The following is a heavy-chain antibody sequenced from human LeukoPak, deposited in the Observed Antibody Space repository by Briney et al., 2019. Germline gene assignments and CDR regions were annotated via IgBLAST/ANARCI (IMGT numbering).Heavy chain of an antibody. J-gene: IGHJ6*02. CDR2: IYPGDSDT. CDR3: ARYLGRDYSNYEIGSQTHIYGMDV. CDR1: GYSFTSYW. Sequence: GESLKISCKGSGYSFTSYWIGWVRQMPGKGLEWMGIIYPGDSDTRYSPSFQGQVTISADKSISTAYLQWSSLKASDTAMYYCARYLGRDYSNYEIGSQTHIYGMDVWGQGTTVTVSS. V-gene: IGHV5-51*01. D-gene: IGHD4-11*01.